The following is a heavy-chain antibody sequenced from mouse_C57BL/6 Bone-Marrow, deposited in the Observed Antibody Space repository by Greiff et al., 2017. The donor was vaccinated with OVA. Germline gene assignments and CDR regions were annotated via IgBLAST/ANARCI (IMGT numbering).Heavy chain of an antibody. CDR3: ARCNIYNDYDDSFDY. CDR2: INPSTGGT. CDR1: GYSFTGYY. Sequence: VQLQQSGPELVKPGASVKISCKASGYSFTGYYMNWVKQSPEKSLEWIGEINPSTGGTTYNQKFKAKATLTVDKSSSTAYMQLKSLTSEDSAVYNCARCNIYNDYDDSFDYWGQGTTLTVSS. D-gene: IGHD2-4*01. V-gene: IGHV1-42*01. J-gene: IGHJ2*01.